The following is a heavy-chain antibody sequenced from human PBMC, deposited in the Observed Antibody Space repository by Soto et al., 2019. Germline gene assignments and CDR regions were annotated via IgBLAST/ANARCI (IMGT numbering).Heavy chain of an antibody. CDR2: MNPNSANT. V-gene: IGHV1-8*01. J-gene: IGHJ4*02. CDR1: GYTFTSHD. Sequence: GASVKVSCKASGYTFTSHDVSWVRQAPGQGLEWMGWMNPNSANTGYAQKFQGRVTMTRNISISTAYMELSSLRSDDTAVYYCARGWAARARFGYWGQGTLVTVSS. CDR3: ARGWAARARFGY. D-gene: IGHD1-26*01.